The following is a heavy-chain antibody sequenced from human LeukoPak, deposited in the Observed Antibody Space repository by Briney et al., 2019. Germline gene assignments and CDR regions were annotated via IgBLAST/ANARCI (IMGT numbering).Heavy chain of an antibody. V-gene: IGHV3-66*02. CDR3: ARDSSGGYSYGTAIDY. CDR1: GLTVSSNY. Sequence: PGGSLRPSCAASGLTVSSNYMSWVRQAPGKGLEWVSVIYSGGSTYYADSVKGRFTISRDNSKNTLYLQMNSLRAEDTAVYYCARDSSGGYSYGTAIDYWGQGALVTVSS. J-gene: IGHJ4*02. D-gene: IGHD5-18*01. CDR2: IYSGGST.